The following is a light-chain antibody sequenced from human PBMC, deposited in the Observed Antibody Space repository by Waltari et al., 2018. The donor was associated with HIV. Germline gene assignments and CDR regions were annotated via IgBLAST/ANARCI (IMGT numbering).Light chain of an antibody. CDR2: TNT. CDR3: QSFDSGLSAWV. Sequence: QSVLTQPPSVSGAPGQRVTVSCTGHGSNIGAHYAVQWYPVLPGSAPKLLIHTNTARPSGVPDRFSGSKSGASASLAITGLQAEDEGDYYCQSFDSGLSAWVFGGGTKLTVL. V-gene: IGLV1-40*03. J-gene: IGLJ3*02. CDR1: GSNIGAHYA.